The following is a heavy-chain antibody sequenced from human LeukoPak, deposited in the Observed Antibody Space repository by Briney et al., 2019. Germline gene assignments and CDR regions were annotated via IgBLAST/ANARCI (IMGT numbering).Heavy chain of an antibody. CDR3: ARAYYDFWSGPKMNMDV. CDR1: GGTFSSYA. V-gene: IGHV1-69*05. CDR2: IIPIFGTA. Sequence: GASVKVSCKASGGTFSSYAISWVRQAPGQGLEWMGGIIPIFGTANYAQKFQGRVTITTDESTSTAYMELSSLRSEDTAVYYCARAYYDFWSGPKMNMDVWGKGTTVTVSS. D-gene: IGHD3-3*01. J-gene: IGHJ6*03.